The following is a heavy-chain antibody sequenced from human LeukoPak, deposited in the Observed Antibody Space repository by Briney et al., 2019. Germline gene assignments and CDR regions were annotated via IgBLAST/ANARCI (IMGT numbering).Heavy chain of an antibody. CDR2: IYYSGST. CDR3: ARVPYDSSGYYYWGYYYYGMDV. V-gene: IGHV4-59*01. J-gene: IGHJ6*02. CDR1: GGSISSYY. Sequence: SETLSLTCTVSGGSISSYYWSWIRQPPGKGLEWIGYIYYSGSTNYNPSLKSRVTISVDTSKNQFSLKLSSVTAADTAVYYCARVPYDSSGYYYWGYYYYGMDVWGQGTTVTVSS. D-gene: IGHD3-22*01.